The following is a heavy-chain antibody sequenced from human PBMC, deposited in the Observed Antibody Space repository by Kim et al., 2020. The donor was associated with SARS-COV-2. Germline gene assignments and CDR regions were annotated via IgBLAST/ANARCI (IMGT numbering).Heavy chain of an antibody. J-gene: IGHJ4*02. D-gene: IGHD6-6*01. CDR3: VRGGSAY. Sequence: DGSAQYYVDSVKGRFTISRDNAKNSLYLQMNSRRAEDTAVYYCVRGGSAYWGQGTLVTVSS. V-gene: IGHV3-7*03. CDR2: DGSAQ.